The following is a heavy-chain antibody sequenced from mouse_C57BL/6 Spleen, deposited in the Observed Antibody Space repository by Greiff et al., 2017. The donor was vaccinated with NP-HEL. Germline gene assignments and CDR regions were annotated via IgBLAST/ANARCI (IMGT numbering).Heavy chain of an antibody. D-gene: IGHD2-4*01. CDR1: GYTFTSYW. J-gene: IGHJ2*01. V-gene: IGHV1-64*01. Sequence: QVQLQQPGAELVKPGASVKLSCKASGYTFTSYWMHWVKQRPGQGLEWIGMIHPNSGSTNYNEKFKSKATLTVDKSSSTTYMQLSSLTSEDSAVYYCARPSSYYDGFDDWGQGTTLTVSS. CDR3: ARPSSYYDGFDD. CDR2: IHPNSGST.